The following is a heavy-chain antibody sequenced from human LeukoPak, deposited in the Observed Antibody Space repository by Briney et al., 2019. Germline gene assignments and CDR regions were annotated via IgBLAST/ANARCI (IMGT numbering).Heavy chain of an antibody. Sequence: PGGSLRLSCAASGFSFISHAMNWARQAPGKGLEWVSYISSSSTTIDYADSVKGRFTISRDNAENSLYLQMNSLRDEDTAVYYCLRLGLTYDILTGYPYWGQGTLVTVSS. J-gene: IGHJ4*02. V-gene: IGHV3-48*02. CDR2: ISSSSTTI. CDR3: LRLGLTYDILTGYPY. CDR1: GFSFISHA. D-gene: IGHD3-9*01.